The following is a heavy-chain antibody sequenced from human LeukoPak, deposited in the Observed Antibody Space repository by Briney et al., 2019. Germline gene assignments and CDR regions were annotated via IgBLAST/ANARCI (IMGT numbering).Heavy chain of an antibody. Sequence: PGGSLRLSCAASGFTYTNYWVSWFRQAPGQGLEWVASIKQDGSERYYVDSVKGRFTISRDNAKNSLFLQLSSLRAEDTAVYYCARGSMHVYHLYTDYWGQGTLVTVSS. CDR2: IKQDGSER. V-gene: IGHV3-7*01. J-gene: IGHJ4*02. CDR1: GFTYTNYW. CDR3: ARGSMHVYHLYTDY. D-gene: IGHD3-16*01.